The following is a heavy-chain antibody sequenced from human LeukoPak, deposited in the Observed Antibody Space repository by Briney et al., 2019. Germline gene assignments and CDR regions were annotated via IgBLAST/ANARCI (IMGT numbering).Heavy chain of an antibody. V-gene: IGHV4-39*07. CDR2: IYYSGRT. CDR1: GGSISNTDYY. CDR3: ARGTDSVSCFDY. J-gene: IGHJ4*02. Sequence: SETLSLTCTVSGGSISNTDYYWGWIRQPPGKGLEWIGIIYYSGRTFYNPSLKSRVTISVDTPKNQFSPRLNSLTAADTAVYYCARGTDSVSCFDYWGQGTLVTVSS. D-gene: IGHD3-16*01.